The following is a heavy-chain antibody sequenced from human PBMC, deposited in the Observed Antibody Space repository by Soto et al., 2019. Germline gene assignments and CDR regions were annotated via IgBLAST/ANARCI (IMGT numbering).Heavy chain of an antibody. CDR3: ARESGTTWTYYYGMDV. J-gene: IGHJ6*02. D-gene: IGHD6-25*01. V-gene: IGHV3-7*01. Sequence: GGSLRLSCAASGFTFSSYWMSWVRQAPGKGLEWVANIKQDGSEKYYVDSVKGRFTISRDNAKNSLYLQMNSLRAEDTAVYYCARESGTTWTYYYGMDVWGQGTTVTVSS. CDR1: GFTFSSYW. CDR2: IKQDGSEK.